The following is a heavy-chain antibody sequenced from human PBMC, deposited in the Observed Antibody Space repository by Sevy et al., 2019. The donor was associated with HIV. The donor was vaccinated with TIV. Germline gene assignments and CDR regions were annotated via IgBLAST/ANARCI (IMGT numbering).Heavy chain of an antibody. D-gene: IGHD3-3*01. J-gene: IGHJ4*02. V-gene: IGHV4-39*01. CDR1: GGSISSSSYY. Sequence: SETLSLTCTVSGGSISSSSYYWGWIRQPPGKGLEWIGSIYYSGSTYYNPSLKSRVTISVDTSKNQFSLKLSSGTAADTAVYYCARIGSYDFWSGYYEGYFDYWGQGTLVTVSS. CDR3: ARIGSYDFWSGYYEGYFDY. CDR2: IYYSGST.